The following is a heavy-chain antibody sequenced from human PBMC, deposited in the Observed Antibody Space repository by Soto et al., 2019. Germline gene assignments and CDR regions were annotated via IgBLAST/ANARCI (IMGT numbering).Heavy chain of an antibody. CDR2: IYPGDSDT. Sequence: GESLKISCKGSGYSFTSYWIGWVRQMPGKGLEWMGIIYPGDSDTRYSPSFQGQVTISVDTSKNQFSLKLSSVTAADTAVYYCARDQVGGYCSSTSCPPGKWLDPWGQGTLVTVS. CDR3: ARDQVGGYCSSTSCPPGKWLDP. J-gene: IGHJ5*02. D-gene: IGHD2-2*01. V-gene: IGHV5-51*01. CDR1: GYSFTSYW.